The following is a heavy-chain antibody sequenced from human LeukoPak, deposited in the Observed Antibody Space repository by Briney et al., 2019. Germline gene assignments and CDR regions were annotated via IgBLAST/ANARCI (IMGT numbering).Heavy chain of an antibody. CDR1: GFTVSSNY. J-gene: IGHJ1*01. V-gene: IGHV3-66*02. CDR3: ARDLNYYDSSGYRRVYFQH. D-gene: IGHD3-22*01. Sequence: GGSLRLSCAASGFTVSSNYMSWVRQAPGKVLEWVSVIYSGGSTYYADSVKGRFTISRDNSKNTLYLQMNSLRAEDTAVYYCARDLNYYDSSGYRRVYFQHWGQGTLVTVSS. CDR2: IYSGGST.